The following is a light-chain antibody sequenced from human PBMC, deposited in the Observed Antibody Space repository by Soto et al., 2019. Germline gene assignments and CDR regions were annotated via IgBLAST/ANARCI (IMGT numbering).Light chain of an antibody. CDR3: CSYAGSPRYV. CDR2: DVS. Sequence: QSALTQRRSVSGSPGQSVTISCTGTSSDVGGYNYVSWYQQHPGKAPKVMIYDVSERPSGVPDRFSGSKSGNTASLTISGLQAEDEADYYCCSYAGSPRYVLGTGTKVTVL. J-gene: IGLJ1*01. V-gene: IGLV2-11*01. CDR1: SSDVGGYNY.